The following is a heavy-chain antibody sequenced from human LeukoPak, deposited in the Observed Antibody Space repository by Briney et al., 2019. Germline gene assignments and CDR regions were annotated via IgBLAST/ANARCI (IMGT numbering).Heavy chain of an antibody. V-gene: IGHV1-69*13. J-gene: IGHJ4*02. CDR3: ASLGDSSGWYIGY. CDR1: GDTFSTYT. D-gene: IGHD6-19*01. Sequence: ASVKVSCKASGDTFSTYTVSWVRQAPGQGLEWMGGIIPIFGTANYAQKFQGRVTITADESTSTAYMELSSLRSEDTAVYYCASLGDSSGWYIGYWGQGTLVTVSS. CDR2: IIPIFGTA.